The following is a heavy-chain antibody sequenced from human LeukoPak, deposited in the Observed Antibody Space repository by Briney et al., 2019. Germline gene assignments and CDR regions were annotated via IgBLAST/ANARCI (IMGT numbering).Heavy chain of an antibody. CDR2: INQDGSDK. Sequence: GGSLRLSCAASGFTFSSYWMSWVRQAPGKGLEWVANINQDGSDKYYVDSVKGRFTISRDNAKNSLYLQMNSLRAEDTAVYYCARDEIALTGYAFSNWGQGTLVTVSS. J-gene: IGHJ4*02. CDR3: ARDEIALTGYAFSN. V-gene: IGHV3-7*03. CDR1: GFTFSSYW. D-gene: IGHD3-9*01.